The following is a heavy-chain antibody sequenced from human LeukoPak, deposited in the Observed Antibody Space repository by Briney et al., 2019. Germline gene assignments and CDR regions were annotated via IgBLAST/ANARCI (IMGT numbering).Heavy chain of an antibody. CDR1: GFTFSSYS. CDR3: AKIPGVVDY. CDR2: ISSSSSTI. Sequence: GGSLRLSCAASGFTFSSYSMNWVRQAPGKGLEWVSYISSSSSTIYYADSVKGRFTISRDNSKNTLFLQMNRLRAEDTAVYYCAKIPGVVDYWGQGTLVIVSS. D-gene: IGHD2-15*01. J-gene: IGHJ4*02. V-gene: IGHV3-48*01.